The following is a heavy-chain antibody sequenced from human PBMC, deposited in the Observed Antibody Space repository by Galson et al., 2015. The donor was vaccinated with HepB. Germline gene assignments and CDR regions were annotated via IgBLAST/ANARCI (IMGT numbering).Heavy chain of an antibody. CDR1: GFTFDDYA. V-gene: IGHV3-9*01. CDR3: AKEKGSGRSADDSDGMDG. CDR2: ISWNSGSI. Sequence: SLRLSCAASGFTFDDYAMHWVRQAPGKGLEWVSGISWNSGSIGYADSVKGRFTISRDNSKNSLYLQMNRLRAEDTALYYCAKEKGSGRSADDSDGMDGGSPGAAV. D-gene: IGHD1-26*01. J-gene: IGHJ6*02.